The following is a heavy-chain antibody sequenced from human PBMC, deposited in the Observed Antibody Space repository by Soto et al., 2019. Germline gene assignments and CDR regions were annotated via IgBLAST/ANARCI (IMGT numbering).Heavy chain of an antibody. CDR2: IIPIFGTA. CDR1: GGTFSSYA. V-gene: IGHV1-69*13. Sequence: SVKVSRKASGGTFSSYAISWVRQAPGQGLEWMGGIIPIFGTANYAQKFQGRVTITADESTSTAYMELSSLRSEDTAVYYCARLVSVRVYYYYGMDVWGQGTTVTVSS. D-gene: IGHD6-25*01. CDR3: ARLVSVRVYYYYGMDV. J-gene: IGHJ6*02.